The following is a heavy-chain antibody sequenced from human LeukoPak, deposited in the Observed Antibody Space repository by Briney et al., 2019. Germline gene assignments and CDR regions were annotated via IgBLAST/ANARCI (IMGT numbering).Heavy chain of an antibody. Sequence: GASVKVSCKASGYTFTGYYMHWVRQAPGQGLEWMGWINPNSGGTNYAQKFQGRVTMTRDTSISTAYMELSRLRSDDTAVYYCARGEGPYPRLLWFGELLHPYAEYFQHWGQGTLVTVSS. J-gene: IGHJ1*01. V-gene: IGHV1-2*02. CDR1: GYTFTGYY. CDR2: INPNSGGT. CDR3: ARGEGPYPRLLWFGELLHPYAEYFQH. D-gene: IGHD3-10*01.